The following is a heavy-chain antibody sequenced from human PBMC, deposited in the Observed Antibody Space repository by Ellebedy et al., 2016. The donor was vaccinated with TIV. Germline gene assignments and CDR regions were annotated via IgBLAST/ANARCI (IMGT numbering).Heavy chain of an antibody. D-gene: IGHD1-7*01. V-gene: IGHV3-30*03. Sequence: GESLKISCVASGFTFSSYDMFWVRQAPGKGLEWVALISYDGSSKYYADSVKGRFTISRDNSKNTVYLQMRSLRGEDTAVYYCMPLGYWELPPFDNWGQGTLVTVSS. J-gene: IGHJ4*02. CDR1: GFTFSSYD. CDR2: ISYDGSSK. CDR3: MPLGYWELPPFDN.